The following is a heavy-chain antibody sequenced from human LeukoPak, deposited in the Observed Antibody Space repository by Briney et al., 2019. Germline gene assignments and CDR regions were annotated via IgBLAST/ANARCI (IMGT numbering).Heavy chain of an antibody. D-gene: IGHD3-22*01. V-gene: IGHV3-53*01. CDR3: AREGSGYDSSGLN. Sequence: PGGSLTLSFAASVFTLRSNYMSWLRQAPSKGLAWVSLIYTGGTTYYTDSVKGRFTISRDNSKNTVYLQMNNLRAEDTAVYYCAREGSGYDSSGLNWGQGTLVTVSS. CDR2: IYTGGTT. J-gene: IGHJ4*02. CDR1: VFTLRSNY.